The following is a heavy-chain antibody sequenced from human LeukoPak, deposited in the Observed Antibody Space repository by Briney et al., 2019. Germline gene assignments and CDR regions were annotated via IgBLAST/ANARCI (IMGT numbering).Heavy chain of an antibody. CDR3: AREILAAAGTAY. D-gene: IGHD6-13*01. V-gene: IGHV1-2*02. J-gene: IGHJ4*02. Sequence: ASVKVSCKASGYTFTGYYMHWVRQAPGQGLEWMGWINPNSGGTNYAQKFQGRVTMTRDTSISTAYMELSRLRSDDTALYYCAREILAAAGTAYWGQGTLVTVSS. CDR1: GYTFTGYY. CDR2: INPNSGGT.